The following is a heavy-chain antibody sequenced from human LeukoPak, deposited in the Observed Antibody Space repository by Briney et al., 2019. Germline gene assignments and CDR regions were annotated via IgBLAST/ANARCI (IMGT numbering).Heavy chain of an antibody. J-gene: IGHJ4*02. Sequence: PSETLSLTCTVSGGSISSGGYYWSWIRQPPGKGLEWIGYIYYSGSTYYNPSLKSRVTISVDTSRNQFSLKLSSVTAADTAVYYCASSRPTGYYFDYWGQGTLVTVSS. CDR3: ASSRPTGYYFDY. CDR2: IYYSGST. CDR1: GGSISSGGYY. V-gene: IGHV4-30-2*01. D-gene: IGHD4-17*01.